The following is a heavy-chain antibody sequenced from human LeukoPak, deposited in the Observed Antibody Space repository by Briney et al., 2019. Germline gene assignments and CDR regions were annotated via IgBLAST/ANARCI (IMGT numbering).Heavy chain of an antibody. Sequence: GGSLRLSCAASGFTFSNAWMSWVRQAPGKGLEWVGRIKSKTDGGTTDYAAPVKGRFTISRDDSKNTLYLQMNSLKTEDTAVYYCTRLFGAAGNREDYWGQGTLVTVSS. CDR2: IKSKTDGGTT. CDR1: GFTFSNAW. D-gene: IGHD6-13*01. J-gene: IGHJ4*02. V-gene: IGHV3-15*01. CDR3: TRLFGAAGNREDY.